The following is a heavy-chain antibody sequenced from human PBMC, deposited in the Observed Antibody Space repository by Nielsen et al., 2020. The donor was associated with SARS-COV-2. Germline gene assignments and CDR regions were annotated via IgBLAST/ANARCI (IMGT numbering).Heavy chain of an antibody. Sequence: GESLKISCSASGFTFSRYAMHWVRQAPGKGLEYVSAISSNGGSTYYADSVKGRFTISRDNSKNTLYLQMSSLRAEDTAVYYCVKDYRGAMSFWGQGTLVTVSS. D-gene: IGHD3-16*01. V-gene: IGHV3-64D*06. J-gene: IGHJ4*02. CDR1: GFTFSRYA. CDR2: ISSNGGST. CDR3: VKDYRGAMSF.